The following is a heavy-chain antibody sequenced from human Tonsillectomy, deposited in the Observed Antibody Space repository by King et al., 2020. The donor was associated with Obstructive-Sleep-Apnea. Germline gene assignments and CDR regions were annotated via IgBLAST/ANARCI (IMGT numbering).Heavy chain of an antibody. CDR2: FSLDTNRI. D-gene: IGHD4-23*01. CDR1: GFTLDLYA. CDR3: GKDLTPGGMDV. J-gene: IGHJ6*02. V-gene: IGHV3-9*01. Sequence: VQSGGSLRLSCAVSGFTLDLYAMPWVRQAPGKGLEWVSGFSLDTNRIDYADSVKGRFTVSRDKAKNSLYLQMNSLRPEDTALYYCGKDLTPGGMDVWGQGTTVTVSS.